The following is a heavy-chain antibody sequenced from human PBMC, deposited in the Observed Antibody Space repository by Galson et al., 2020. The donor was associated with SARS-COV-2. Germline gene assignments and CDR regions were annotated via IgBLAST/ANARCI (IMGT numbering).Heavy chain of an antibody. CDR3: ARDRVRLELWKTGGGFDY. J-gene: IGHJ4*02. D-gene: IGHD1-1*01. CDR1: GGSISNGGYH. V-gene: IGHV4-31*03. Sequence: ASETLSLTCTVSGGSISNGGYHWNWNRQHPGKGPEWIGDIDDSGSTHYNPSLKSRVTISVDTSKNQFSLKLSSGTAADTAVYYCARDRVRLELWKTGGGFDYWGQGTLVTVSS. CDR2: IDDSGST.